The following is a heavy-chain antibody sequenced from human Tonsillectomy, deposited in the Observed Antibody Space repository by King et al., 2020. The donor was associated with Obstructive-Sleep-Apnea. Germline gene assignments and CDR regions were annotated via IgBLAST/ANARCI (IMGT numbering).Heavy chain of an antibody. J-gene: IGHJ6*02. D-gene: IGHD4-17*01. CDR3: ASLYGDYAHYLYRGMDV. V-gene: IGHV3-30*03. Sequence: QLVQSGGGVVQPGRSLRLSCAASEFTFSSYFMHWVRQAPGKGLEWVAAISYDGSNKYYADSVKGRFTISRDNSKNTLYLQMNSLRPEDTAVYYCASLYGDYAHYLYRGMDVWGQGTTVTVS. CDR1: EFTFSSYF. CDR2: ISYDGSNK.